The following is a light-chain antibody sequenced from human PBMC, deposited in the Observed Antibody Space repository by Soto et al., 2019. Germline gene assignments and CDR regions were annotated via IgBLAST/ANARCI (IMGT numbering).Light chain of an antibody. V-gene: IGKV3-15*01. Sequence: IVMTQSPATLSVSPRERATLSCRASQSVGSSLAWYQQKPGRAPRLLIYGASSRATGVPARFSGSGSGTDFTLTISGLQSADFAVYYCQQCNDWPRTFGQGTKLEI. CDR2: GAS. CDR3: QQCNDWPRT. J-gene: IGKJ2*01. CDR1: QSVGSS.